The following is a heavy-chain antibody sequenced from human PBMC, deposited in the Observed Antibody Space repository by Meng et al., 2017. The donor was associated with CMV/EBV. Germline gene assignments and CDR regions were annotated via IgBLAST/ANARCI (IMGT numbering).Heavy chain of an antibody. CDR2: IYYSGST. Sequence: LRLSCTVSGGSISSGDYYWSWIRQPPGKGLEWIWYIYYSGSTYYNPSLKSRVTISVDTSKNQFSLKLSSVTAADTAVYYCARGPTYYYYYGMDVWGQGTTVTVSS. V-gene: IGHV4-30-4*08. CDR1: GGSISSGDYY. J-gene: IGHJ6*02. CDR3: ARGPTYYYYYGMDV.